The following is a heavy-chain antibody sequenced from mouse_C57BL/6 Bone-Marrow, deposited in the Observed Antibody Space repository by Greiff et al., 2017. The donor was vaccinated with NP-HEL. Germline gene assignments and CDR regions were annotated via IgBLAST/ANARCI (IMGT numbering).Heavy chain of an antibody. D-gene: IGHD2-3*01. Sequence: DVMLVESGGGLVKPGGSLKLSCAASGFTFSSYAMSWVRQTPEKRLEWVATISDGGSYTYYPDNVKGRFTISRDNAKNNLYLQMSHLKSEDTAMYYCAREDGPRNAMDYWGQGTSVTVSS. CDR3: AREDGPRNAMDY. V-gene: IGHV5-4*01. CDR2: ISDGGSYT. J-gene: IGHJ4*01. CDR1: GFTFSSYA.